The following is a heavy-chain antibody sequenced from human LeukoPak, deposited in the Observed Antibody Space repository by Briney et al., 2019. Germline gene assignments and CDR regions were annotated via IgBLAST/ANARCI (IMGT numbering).Heavy chain of an antibody. Sequence: GGSLRLSCAASGFSFSSGWMYWVRQAPGKGLVWVSRINSDGDTDYADAVKGRFTISRDNAKNTLYLQMNGLRAEDTAVYHCVKGAPMDYWGQGTLVTVSS. CDR1: GFSFSSGW. CDR2: INSDGDT. CDR3: VKGAPMDY. V-gene: IGHV3-74*01. J-gene: IGHJ4*02.